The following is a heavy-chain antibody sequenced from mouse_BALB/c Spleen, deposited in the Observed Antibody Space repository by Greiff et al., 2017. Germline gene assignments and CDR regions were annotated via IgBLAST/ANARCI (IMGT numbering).Heavy chain of an antibody. Sequence: EVQLQESGPGLVKPSQSLSLTCSVTGYSITSGYYWNWIRQFPGNKLEWMGYISYDGSNNYNPSLKNRISITRDTSKNQFFLKLNSVTTEDTATYYCARADYDEYFDVWGAGTTVTVSS. CDR2: ISYDGSN. CDR1: GYSITSGYY. D-gene: IGHD2-4*01. J-gene: IGHJ1*01. V-gene: IGHV3-6*02. CDR3: ARADYDEYFDV.